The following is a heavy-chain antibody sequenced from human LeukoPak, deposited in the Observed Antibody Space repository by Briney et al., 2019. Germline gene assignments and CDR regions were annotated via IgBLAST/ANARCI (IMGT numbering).Heavy chain of an antibody. Sequence: PGGSLRLSCAASGFIFSNFEMNWVRQAPGKGLEWVSYISSSGRTIYYAESMKGRFTMSRDNAKNSLYLQMNSLRAEDTAVYYCARRTVDHGFDYWGQGTLVTVSS. J-gene: IGHJ4*02. V-gene: IGHV3-48*03. D-gene: IGHD5-12*01. CDR2: ISSSGRTI. CDR1: GFIFSNFE. CDR3: ARRTVDHGFDY.